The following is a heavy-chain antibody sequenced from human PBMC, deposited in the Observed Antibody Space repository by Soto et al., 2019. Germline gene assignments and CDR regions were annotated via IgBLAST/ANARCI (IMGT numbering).Heavy chain of an antibody. Sequence: WLLQPPGKAPEWLALIYWSDDKRYSPSLNSRLTITKDTSKNQVVLTMTDMDPVDTATYHCAHSPDLWSAWFDPWGQGTLVTVSS. CDR2: IYWSDDK. CDR3: AHSPDLWSAWFDP. D-gene: IGHD3-16*01. V-gene: IGHV2-5*01. J-gene: IGHJ5*02.